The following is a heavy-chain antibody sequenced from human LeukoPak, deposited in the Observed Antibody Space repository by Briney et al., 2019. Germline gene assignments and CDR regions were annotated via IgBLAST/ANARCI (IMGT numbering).Heavy chain of an antibody. D-gene: IGHD3-22*01. CDR2: ISSSASTR. CDR3: ARGGSDSRGYFVYYFDY. Sequence: GGSLRLSCAASGFTFSSYWMSWIRQAPGKGLEWISYISSSASTRNYADSVKGRFTISRDNAKNSLHLQIKSLRAEDTAVYYCARGGSDSRGYFVYYFDYWSQGTLVTVSS. J-gene: IGHJ4*02. CDR1: GFTFSSYW. V-gene: IGHV3-11*04.